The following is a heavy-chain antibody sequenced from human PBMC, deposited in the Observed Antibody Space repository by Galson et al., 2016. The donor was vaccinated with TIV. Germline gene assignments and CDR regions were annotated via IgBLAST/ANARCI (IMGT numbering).Heavy chain of an antibody. D-gene: IGHD3-22*01. V-gene: IGHV3-48*03. CDR1: GFTFITYE. Sequence: CAASGFTFITYEMNWVRQAPGKGLEWVSYITGSGNTIFYADSVQGRFTITRDNAKQSLYLQMNNMRAEDTAIYYCARGSGHYDRSGFTTYVDFWGQGAQVTVSS. CDR2: ITGSGNTI. J-gene: IGHJ4*02. CDR3: ARGSGHYDRSGFTTYVDF.